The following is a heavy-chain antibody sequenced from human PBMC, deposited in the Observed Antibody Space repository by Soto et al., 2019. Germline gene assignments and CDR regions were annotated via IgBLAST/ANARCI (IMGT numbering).Heavy chain of an antibody. Sequence: QVQLQESGPGLVKPSQTLSLTCTVSGGSISSGDYYWNWIRQHPGKGLEWIGYIYHRGSTQYNPFLKNLVTTSVYTSKNQTSLKLSSLSAADTAVYYCAKAESVGHPVVPDYSGQVTLATAAS. V-gene: IGHV4-31*01. CDR3: AKAESVGHPVVPDY. D-gene: IGHD2-21*01. CDR1: GGSISSGDYY. CDR2: IYHRGST. J-gene: IGHJ4*02.